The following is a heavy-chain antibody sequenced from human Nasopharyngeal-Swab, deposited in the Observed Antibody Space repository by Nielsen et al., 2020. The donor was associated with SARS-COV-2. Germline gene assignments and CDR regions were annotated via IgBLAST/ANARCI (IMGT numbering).Heavy chain of an antibody. J-gene: IGHJ4*02. V-gene: IGHV3-23*01. CDR3: AKDLSLVVITTPNY. D-gene: IGHD3-22*01. CDR1: GFTFSSYA. CDR2: ISGSGGST. Sequence: GESLKISCAASGFTFSSYAMSWVRQAPGKGLEWVSAISGSGGSTYYADSVKGRFTISRDNSKNTLYLQMNGLRAEDTAVYYCAKDLSLVVITTPNYWGQGTLVTVSS.